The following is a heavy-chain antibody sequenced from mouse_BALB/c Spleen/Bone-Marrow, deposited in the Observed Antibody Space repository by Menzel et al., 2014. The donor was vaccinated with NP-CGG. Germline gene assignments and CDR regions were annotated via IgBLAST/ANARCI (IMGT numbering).Heavy chain of an antibody. V-gene: IGHV1-54*01. Sequence: VQLQQSGAEQVRPGTSVKVSCKAAGYAFTHYLIDWIKQRPGQRPGQGLEWIGVINPGTGGTNYNEKFKGRATLTADNSSSTAYMQLSSLTPDDSAVYFCARRPWFAYWGQGTLVTVSA. CDR1: GYAFTHYL. CDR3: ARRPWFAY. CDR2: INPGTGGT. J-gene: IGHJ3*01.